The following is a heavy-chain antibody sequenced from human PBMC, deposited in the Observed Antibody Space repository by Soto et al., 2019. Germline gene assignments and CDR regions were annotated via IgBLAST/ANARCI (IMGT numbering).Heavy chain of an antibody. Sequence: HPGGSLRLSCAASGFTFSTYAMNWVRQAPGKGLEWVAGISRSGGYTYYADSVKGRFTISRDNSKNTLYLQMNSLRAEDTAVYYCARLPHYDSSGYYYVWRYFDYWGQGTLVTVSS. CDR3: ARLPHYDSSGYYYVWRYFDY. CDR1: GFTFSTYA. V-gene: IGHV3-23*01. D-gene: IGHD3-22*01. J-gene: IGHJ4*02. CDR2: ISRSGGYT.